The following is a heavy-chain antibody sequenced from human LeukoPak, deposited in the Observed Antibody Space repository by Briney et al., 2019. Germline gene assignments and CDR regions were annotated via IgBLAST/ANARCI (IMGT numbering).Heavy chain of an antibody. D-gene: IGHD3-3*01. CDR1: GFTFSSYW. V-gene: IGHV3-74*01. J-gene: IGHJ4*02. CDR3: AKATYDFWSAADY. CDR2: INSDGSST. Sequence: PGESLRLSCAASGFTFSSYWMHWVRQAPGKGLVWVSRINSDGSSTSYADSVKGRFTISRDNAKNTLYLQMNSLRAEDTAVYYCAKATYDFWSAADYWGQGTLVTVSS.